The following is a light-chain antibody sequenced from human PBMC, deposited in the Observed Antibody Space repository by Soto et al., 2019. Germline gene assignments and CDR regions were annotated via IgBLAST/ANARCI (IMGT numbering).Light chain of an antibody. V-gene: IGLV1-40*01. CDR1: NSNIGAEYD. Sequence: QSVLTQPPSVSGAPRQTVIISCTGSNSNIGAEYDVHWYQQLPRTVPKLLIFANTHRPSGVPDRFSGSKSGTTASLAITGLQAEDDADYYCQSYDNRLRRYVFGTGTKLTVL. CDR2: ANT. CDR3: QSYDNRLRRYV. J-gene: IGLJ1*01.